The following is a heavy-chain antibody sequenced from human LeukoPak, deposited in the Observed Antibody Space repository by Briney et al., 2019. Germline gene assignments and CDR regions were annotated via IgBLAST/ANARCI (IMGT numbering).Heavy chain of an antibody. J-gene: IGHJ5*02. CDR2: ISSSGSTI. CDR1: GFTFSSYA. CDR3: ARGSGDTTMDYKWFDP. V-gene: IGHV3-48*03. D-gene: IGHD5-18*01. Sequence: PGGSLRLSCAASGFTFSSYAMHWVRQAPGKGLEWVSYISSSGSTIYYADSVKGRFTISRDNAKNSLYLQMNSLRAEDTAVYYCARGSGDTTMDYKWFDPWGQGTLVTVSS.